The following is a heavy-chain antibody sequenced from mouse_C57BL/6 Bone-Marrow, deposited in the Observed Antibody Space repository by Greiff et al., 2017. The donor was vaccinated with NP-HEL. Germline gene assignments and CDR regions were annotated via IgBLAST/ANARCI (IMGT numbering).Heavy chain of an antibody. Sequence: QVHVKQPGAELVRPGTSVKLSCKASGYTFTSYWMHWVKQRPGQGLEWIGVIDPSDSYTNYNQKFKGKATLTVDTSSSTAYMQLSSLTSEDSAVYYCARRILRWWYFDVWGTGTTVTVSS. CDR3: ARRILRWWYFDV. CDR1: GYTFTSYW. D-gene: IGHD1-1*01. V-gene: IGHV1-59*01. J-gene: IGHJ1*03. CDR2: IDPSDSYT.